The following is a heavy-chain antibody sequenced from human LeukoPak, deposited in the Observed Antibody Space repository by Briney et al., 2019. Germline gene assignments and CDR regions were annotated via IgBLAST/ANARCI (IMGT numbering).Heavy chain of an antibody. V-gene: IGHV6-1*01. CDR1: GDSVSSNNGA. CDR2: TYYRSKWYN. CDR3: ARDVGTTGWHTFDY. J-gene: IGHJ4*02. D-gene: IGHD3-9*01. Sequence: SQTLSLTCAISGDSVSSNNGAWNWIRQSPSRGLEWLGRTYYRSKWYNDYAESLISRIAISPVTSKNQFSLQLYSVTPEDTAVYYCARDVGTTGWHTFDYWGQGTLVTVSS.